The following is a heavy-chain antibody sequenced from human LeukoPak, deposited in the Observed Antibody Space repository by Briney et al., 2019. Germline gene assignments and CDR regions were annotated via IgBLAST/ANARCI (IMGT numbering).Heavy chain of an antibody. D-gene: IGHD3-9*01. CDR2: IWYDGSNK. Sequence: GRSLRLSCAASGFTFSSYGMHWVRQAPGKGLEWVAVIWYDGSNKYYADSVKGRFTISRDNSKNTLYLQMNSLRAEDTAVYYCARAPLRYLDWLLVYWGQGTLVTVSS. J-gene: IGHJ4*02. CDR3: ARAPLRYLDWLLVY. V-gene: IGHV3-33*01. CDR1: GFTFSSYG.